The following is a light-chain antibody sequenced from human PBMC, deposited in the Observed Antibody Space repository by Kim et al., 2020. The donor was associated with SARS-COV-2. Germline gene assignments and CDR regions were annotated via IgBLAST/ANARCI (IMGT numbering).Light chain of an antibody. V-gene: IGLV3-19*01. J-gene: IGLJ2*01. CDR1: SLRSYY. CDR3: NSRDSNDNVV. Sequence: SSELTQDPAVSVALGQTVRITCQGDSLRSYYATWYQQKPGQAPILVISGKNNRPSGIPDRFSGSSSGNTASLTITGTQAGDEADYCCNSRDSNDNVVFGGGTQLTVL. CDR2: GKN.